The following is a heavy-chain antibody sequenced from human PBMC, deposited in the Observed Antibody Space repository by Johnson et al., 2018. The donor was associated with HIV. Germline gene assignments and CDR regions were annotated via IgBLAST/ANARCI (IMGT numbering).Heavy chain of an antibody. V-gene: IGHV3-13*01. CDR3: VRVGYSSAYYRDAFDI. CDR1: GFTFSIYD. CDR2: IGTAGDT. J-gene: IGHJ3*02. Sequence: VQLVESGGGLVQPGGSLRLSCAASGFTFSIYDMHWVRQATGKGLEWVSAIGTAGDTYYADSVKGRFTISRENAKNSLYLQMNSLTAGDMAVYYCVRVGYSSAYYRDAFDIWGQGTLVTVSS. D-gene: IGHD3-22*01.